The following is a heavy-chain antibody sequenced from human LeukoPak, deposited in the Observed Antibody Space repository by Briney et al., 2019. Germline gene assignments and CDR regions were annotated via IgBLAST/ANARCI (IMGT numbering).Heavy chain of an antibody. V-gene: IGHV3-33*01. D-gene: IGHD3-16*01. CDR3: ARGGPEWPLDY. Sequence: GGSLRLSCAASGFSFSSYGMLWVRQAPGQGLEWVAVIWYDGSNKYYADSVKGRFTISRDNSNNTLYLQMNSLRVEDTAVYYCARGGPEWPLDYWGQGTLVTVSS. J-gene: IGHJ4*02. CDR2: IWYDGSNK. CDR1: GFSFSSYG.